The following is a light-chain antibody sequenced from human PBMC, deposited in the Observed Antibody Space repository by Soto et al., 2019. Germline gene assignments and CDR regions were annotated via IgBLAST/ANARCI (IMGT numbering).Light chain of an antibody. J-gene: IGLJ1*01. V-gene: IGLV1-40*01. CDR3: QSYDTRLSGYV. CDR2: DNS. Sequence: QSVLTQPPSVSGAPGQRVTISCTGSNSNIGASIDVHWYQQLPGTAPKLLMYDNSNRPSGVPGRFSGSKSGTSASLVITGLQAEYEADYYCQSYDTRLSGYVFGTGTKLTVL. CDR1: NSNIGASID.